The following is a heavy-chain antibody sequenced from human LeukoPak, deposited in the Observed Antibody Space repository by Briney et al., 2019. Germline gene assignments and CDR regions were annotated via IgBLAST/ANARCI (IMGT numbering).Heavy chain of an antibody. J-gene: IGHJ4*02. CDR3: ARDGFLMATHPYYFDY. Sequence: GGSLRLSCAASEFTFSNYNMNWVRQAPGKGLEWVSSISSSSSYIYYADSVKGRLTISRDNAKNSLYLQMNSLRAEDTAVYYCARDGFLMATHPYYFDYWGQGTLVTVSS. CDR2: ISSSSSYI. D-gene: IGHD5-24*01. CDR1: EFTFSNYN. V-gene: IGHV3-21*01.